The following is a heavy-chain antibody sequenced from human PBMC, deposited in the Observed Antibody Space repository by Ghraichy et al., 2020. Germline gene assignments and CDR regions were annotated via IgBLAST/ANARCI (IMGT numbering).Heavy chain of an antibody. J-gene: IGHJ4*02. D-gene: IGHD4-17*01. CDR2: IFYSGST. V-gene: IGHV4-59*01. CDR3: ARGDYADYANY. Sequence: SETLSLTCTVSGGSISNFYWSWIRQPPGKGLEWIGYIFYSGSTNYNPSLRSRVAISVDTSKNQFSLKLSSVTAADTAVYYCARGDYADYANYWGQGTLVTVSS. CDR1: GGSISNFY.